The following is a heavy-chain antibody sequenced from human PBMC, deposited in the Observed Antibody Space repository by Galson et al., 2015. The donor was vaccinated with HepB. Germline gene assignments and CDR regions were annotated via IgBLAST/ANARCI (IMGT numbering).Heavy chain of an antibody. D-gene: IGHD1-26*01. CDR3: ARDLTSGSVTTYAFDI. V-gene: IGHV6-1*01. J-gene: IGHJ3*02. Sequence: CAISGDSVSSNSAAWNWIRQSPSRGLEWLGRTYYRSKWYNDYAVSVRRRMTINPDTSKNQFSLQLSAVTPEDTAVYYCARDLTSGSVTTYAFDIWGQGTMVTVSS. CDR2: TYYRSKWYN. CDR1: GDSVSSNSAA.